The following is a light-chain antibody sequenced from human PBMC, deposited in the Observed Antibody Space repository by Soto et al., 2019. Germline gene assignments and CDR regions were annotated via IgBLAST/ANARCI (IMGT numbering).Light chain of an antibody. J-gene: IGLJ1*01. CDR1: SSDVGAYNF. CDR2: DVN. Sequence: QSVLTQPHSVSGSPGQSVTISCTGTSSDVGAYNFASWYQQRPGTAPRLIIYDVNKRPSGVPDRFSGSKSGNTASLTIPGLQAEDEADYYCCSYAGNYKYVFGSGTKV. CDR3: CSYAGNYKYV. V-gene: IGLV2-11*01.